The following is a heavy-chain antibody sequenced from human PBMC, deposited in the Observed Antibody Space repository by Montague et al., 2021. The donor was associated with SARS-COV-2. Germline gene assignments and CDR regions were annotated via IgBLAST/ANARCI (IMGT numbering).Heavy chain of an antibody. J-gene: IGHJ5*02. V-gene: IGHV4-59*08. D-gene: IGHD1-7*01. CDR2: MFYSGTT. CDR1: GGSIIHAN. Sequence: SETLSLTCTVSGGSIIHANWNWVRNPPGNGLEWVWSMFYSGTTSNNPSLKRRVTMSIDTSTNQFSLKLSFVTAADTAVYYCARDNSVNSGTVYTGFDLWGQGILVTVSS. CDR3: ARDNSVNSGTVYTGFDL.